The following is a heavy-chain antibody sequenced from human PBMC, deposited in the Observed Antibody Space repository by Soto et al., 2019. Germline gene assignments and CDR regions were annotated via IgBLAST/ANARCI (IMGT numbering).Heavy chain of an antibody. CDR1: GFTFSSYA. CDR3: AKGGQLELHYYYGMDV. V-gene: IGHV3-23*01. Sequence: LRLSCAASGFTFSSYAMSWVRQAPGKGLGWVSAISGSGGSTYYADSVKGRFTISRDNSKNTLYLQMNSLRAEDTAVYYCAKGGQLELHYYYGMDVWGQGTTVTV. CDR2: ISGSGGST. D-gene: IGHD1-1*01. J-gene: IGHJ6*02.